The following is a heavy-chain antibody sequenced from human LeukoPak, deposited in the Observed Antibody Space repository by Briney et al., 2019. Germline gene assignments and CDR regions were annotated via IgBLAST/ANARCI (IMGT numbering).Heavy chain of an antibody. CDR2: INAGNGNI. CDR3: ARGYFSSTSCYMDV. V-gene: IGHV1-3*01. J-gene: IGHJ6*02. Sequence: ASVKVSCKASGGTFSSYAISWVRQAPGQGLERMGWINAGNGNIKYSQKFQGRVTITGDTSASTAYMELSSLRSEDTAVYYCARGYFSSTSCYMDVWGQGTTVT. CDR1: GGTFSSYA. D-gene: IGHD2-2*01.